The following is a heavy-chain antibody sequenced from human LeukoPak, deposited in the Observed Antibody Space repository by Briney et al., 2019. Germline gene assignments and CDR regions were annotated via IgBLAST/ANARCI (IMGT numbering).Heavy chain of an antibody. J-gene: IGHJ3*02. CDR2: IIPIFGTA. CDR3: ARVSAAGTGLGAFDI. D-gene: IGHD6-13*01. CDR1: GGTFSSYA. Sequence: SVKVSCKASGGTFSSYAISWVRQAPGQGLEWMGRIIPIFGTANYAQKFQGRVTITADKSTSTAYMELSSLRSEDTAVYYCARVSAAGTGLGAFDIWGQGTMVTVSS. V-gene: IGHV1-69*06.